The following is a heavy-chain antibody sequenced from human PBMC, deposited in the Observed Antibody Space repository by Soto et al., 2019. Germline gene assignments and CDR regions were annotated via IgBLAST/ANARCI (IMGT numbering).Heavy chain of an antibody. Sequence: SETLSLTCTVSGGSISSGGYYWSWIRQHPGKGLEWIGYIYYSGSTYYNPSLKSRVTISVDTSKNQFSLKLSSVTAADTAVYYCARGTTVVTPGGMDVWGPGNTVTVSS. CDR2: IYYSGST. J-gene: IGHJ6*02. CDR3: ARGTTVVTPGGMDV. V-gene: IGHV4-31*03. D-gene: IGHD4-17*01. CDR1: GGSISSGGYY.